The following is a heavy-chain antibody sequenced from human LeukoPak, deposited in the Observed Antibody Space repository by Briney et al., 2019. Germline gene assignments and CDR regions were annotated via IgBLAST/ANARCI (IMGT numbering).Heavy chain of an antibody. V-gene: IGHV3-30*04. CDR2: ISYDGSNK. CDR1: GFTFSSYA. D-gene: IGHD3-3*01. CDR3: ASLLV. J-gene: IGHJ4*02. Sequence: GRPLRLSCAASGFTFSSYAMHWVRQAPGKGLEWVAVISYDGSNKYYADSVKGRFTISRDNSKNTLYLQMNSLRAEDTAVYYCASLLVWGQGTLVTVSS.